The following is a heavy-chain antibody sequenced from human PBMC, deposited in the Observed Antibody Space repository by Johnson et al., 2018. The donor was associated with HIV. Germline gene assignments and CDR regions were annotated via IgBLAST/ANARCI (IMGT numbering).Heavy chain of an antibody. D-gene: IGHD3-22*01. CDR3: TRTDDTYNYEYSGYVDAFDI. CDR2: IRNKPYSYAT. V-gene: IGHV3-73*02. CDR1: GFTFSGSA. J-gene: IGHJ3*02. Sequence: VQLVESGGGLVQPGESLKLSCAASGFTFSGSAMHWVRQASGKGLEWVGRIRNKPYSYATAYAASGTGRFTISRDDSKNTAYLQMNSLKTEDTAVYYCTRTDDTYNYEYSGYVDAFDIWGQGTMVTVSS.